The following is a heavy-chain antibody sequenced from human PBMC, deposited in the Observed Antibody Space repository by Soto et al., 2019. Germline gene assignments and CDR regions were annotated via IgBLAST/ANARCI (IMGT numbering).Heavy chain of an antibody. J-gene: IGHJ5*01. CDR2: IYNSRST. Sequence: QVQLQESGPGLLRPSETLSLTCAVSRGSVSSDLFYWSWIRQPPGKGLEWIGYIYNSRSTNYNTSLKRRVTMSLDTPINQFFLKLTSVTAADTAVYYCAREKRAGDWFDSWGQGTLVNVSS. CDR1: RGSVSSDLFY. V-gene: IGHV4-61*01. CDR3: AREKRAGDWFDS. D-gene: IGHD3-10*01.